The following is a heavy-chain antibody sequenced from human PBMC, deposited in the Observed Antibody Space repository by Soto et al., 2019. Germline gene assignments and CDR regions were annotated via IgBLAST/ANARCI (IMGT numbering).Heavy chain of an antibody. J-gene: IGHJ5*02. D-gene: IGHD1-26*01. CDR1: GYTFTTFW. CDR2: IDPRYCQT. Sequence: ESLKISCTGFGYTFTTFWISWVRQMPGKGLEGVGRIDPRYCQTNYSPSFQGHVPISVDKSISTAYLQSDSLKASDTDMYYCARLFCSTDTCDSWFDPWGQGTLVTVSS. CDR3: ARLFCSTDTCDSWFDP. V-gene: IGHV5-10-1*01.